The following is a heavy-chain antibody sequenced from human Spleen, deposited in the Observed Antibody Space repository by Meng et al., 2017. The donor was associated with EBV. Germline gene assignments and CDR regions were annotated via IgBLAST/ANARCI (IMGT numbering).Heavy chain of an antibody. Sequence: QVQLQESGPGLVTPXXXXXRAXAXSGGSIASGHWWAWVRQPPGTGLEWIGEIYRGGSTNYNPSLKSRVNMSVDKSKNKFSLNLSSVTAADTAVYYCARLDFEIGLGPTYFDYWGQGPLVTVSS. D-gene: IGHD1-26*01. J-gene: IGHJ4*02. CDR3: ARLDFEIGLGPTYFDY. CDR1: GGSIASGHW. V-gene: IGHV4-4*02. CDR2: IYRGGST.